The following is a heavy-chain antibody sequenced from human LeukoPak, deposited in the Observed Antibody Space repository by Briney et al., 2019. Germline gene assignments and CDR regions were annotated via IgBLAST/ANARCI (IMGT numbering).Heavy chain of an antibody. J-gene: IGHJ4*02. V-gene: IGHV3-30*03. D-gene: IGHD1-7*01. Sequence: GGSLRLSCAASGFILSNYGMHWVRQAPGKGLEWVAVISKDGSDKYYPGSVRGRFTISRDNSKNTIYLQMDSLRAEDTAIYYCARDYWWNYDYWGQGTLVTVSS. CDR3: ARDYWWNYDY. CDR1: GFILSNYG. CDR2: ISKDGSDK.